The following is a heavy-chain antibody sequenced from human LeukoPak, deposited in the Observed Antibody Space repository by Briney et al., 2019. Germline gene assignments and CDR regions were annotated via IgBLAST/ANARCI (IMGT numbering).Heavy chain of an antibody. CDR1: GYTFTSYD. D-gene: IGHD5-18*01. V-gene: IGHV1-8*03. CDR3: ARGIDVWILKFDY. J-gene: IGHJ4*02. CDR2: MNPNSGNT. Sequence: GASVKVSCKASGYTFTSYDINWVRQATGQGLEWMGWMNPNSGNTGYAQKFQGRVTITRNTSISAAYMELSSLRSEDTAVYYCARGIDVWILKFDYWGQGTLVTVSS.